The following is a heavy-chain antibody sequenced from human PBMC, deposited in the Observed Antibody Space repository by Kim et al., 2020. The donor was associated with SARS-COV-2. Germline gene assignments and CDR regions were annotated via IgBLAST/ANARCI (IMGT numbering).Heavy chain of an antibody. Sequence: SETLSLTYTVSGGSISSSSYYWGWIRQPPGKGLEWIGSIYYSGSTYYNPSLKSRVTISVDTSKNQFSLKLSSVTAADTAVYYCARSDGFAFDYWGQGTLVTVSS. CDR1: GGSISSSSYY. V-gene: IGHV4-39*01. CDR3: ARSDGFAFDY. CDR2: IYYSGST. D-gene: IGHD3-10*01. J-gene: IGHJ4*02.